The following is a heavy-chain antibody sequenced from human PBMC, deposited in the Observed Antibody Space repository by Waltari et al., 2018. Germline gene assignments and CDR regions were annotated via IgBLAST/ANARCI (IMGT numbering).Heavy chain of an antibody. Sequence: EVQLVESGGGLVQPGGSLRLSCAASGFPFSRHDMHWVRQATGKGLEWVSAIGTAGDTYYPGSVKGRFTISRENAKNSLYLQMNSLRAEDTAVYYCARAIAAAGTGLDYWGQGTLVTVSS. CDR1: GFPFSRHD. J-gene: IGHJ4*02. D-gene: IGHD6-13*01. CDR2: IGTAGDT. CDR3: ARAIAAAGTGLDY. V-gene: IGHV3-13*01.